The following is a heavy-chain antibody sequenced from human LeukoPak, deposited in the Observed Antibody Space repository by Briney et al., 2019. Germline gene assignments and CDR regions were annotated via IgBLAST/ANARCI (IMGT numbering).Heavy chain of an antibody. V-gene: IGHV1-69*04. D-gene: IGHD3-3*01. CDR1: GGTFSSYA. CDR3: ATLLEWLTYYYYGMDV. Sequence: ASVKVSCKASGGTFSSYAISWVRQAPGQGLEWMGRIIPILGIANYAQKFQGRVTITADKSTSTAYMELSSLRSEDTAVYYCATLLEWLTYYYYGMDVWGQGTTVTVSS. CDR2: IIPILGIA. J-gene: IGHJ6*02.